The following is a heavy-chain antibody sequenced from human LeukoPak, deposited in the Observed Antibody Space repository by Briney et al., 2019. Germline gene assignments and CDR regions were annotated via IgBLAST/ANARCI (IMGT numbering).Heavy chain of an antibody. J-gene: IGHJ4*02. CDR1: GFTFSSYW. CDR2: IKQDGSEK. CDR3: ARAQSVGRFLEWLLFSAFDY. V-gene: IGHV3-7*03. D-gene: IGHD3-3*01. Sequence: QPGGSLRLSCAASGFTFSSYWMSWVRQAPGKGLEWVANIKQDGSEKYYVDSVKGRFTISRDNAKNSLYLQMNSLRAEDTAVYYCARAQSVGRFLEWLLFSAFDYWGQGTLVTVSS.